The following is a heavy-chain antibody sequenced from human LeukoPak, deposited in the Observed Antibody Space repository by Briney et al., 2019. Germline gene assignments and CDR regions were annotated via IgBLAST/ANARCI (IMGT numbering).Heavy chain of an antibody. CDR3: ARDRGYYYYYMDV. J-gene: IGHJ6*03. Sequence: GGSLRLSCAAPGFTFSSYGMHWVRQAPGKGLEWVAVISYDGSNKYYADSVKGCFIITSDNYKNTLHLQMNSRRAEAAAVYYCARDRGYYYYYMDVWGKGPTVTVSS. CDR2: ISYDGSNK. CDR1: GFTFSSYG. D-gene: IGHD3-10*01. V-gene: IGHV3-30*03.